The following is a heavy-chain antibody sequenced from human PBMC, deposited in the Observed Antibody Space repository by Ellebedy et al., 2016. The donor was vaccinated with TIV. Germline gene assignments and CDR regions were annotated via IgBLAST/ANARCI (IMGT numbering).Heavy chain of an antibody. CDR2: INPSGVST. V-gene: IGHV1-46*04. CDR3: ARARSSGWLHTPDY. D-gene: IGHD6-19*01. Sequence: AASVKVSCKASGYTFSNYYMHWVRQAPGQGLEWMGIINPSGVSTTYAQNLQGRVTMTRDTSTTTVYMELNSLRSEDTAVYYCARARSSGWLHTPDYWGQGTLVIVSS. J-gene: IGHJ4*02. CDR1: GYTFSNYY.